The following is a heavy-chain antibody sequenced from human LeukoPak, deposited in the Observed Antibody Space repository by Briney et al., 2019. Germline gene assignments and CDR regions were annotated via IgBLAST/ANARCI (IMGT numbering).Heavy chain of an antibody. CDR2: IWYDGSNK. CDR1: GFTFSSYG. J-gene: IGHJ4*02. V-gene: IGHV3-30*02. Sequence: GGSLRLSCAASGFTFSSYGMHWVRQAPGKGLEWVAFIWYDGSNKYYADSVKGRFTISRDNSKNTLYLQMNSLRAEDTAVYYCAKDGNSGYEFDYWGQGTLVTVSS. D-gene: IGHD5-12*01. CDR3: AKDGNSGYEFDY.